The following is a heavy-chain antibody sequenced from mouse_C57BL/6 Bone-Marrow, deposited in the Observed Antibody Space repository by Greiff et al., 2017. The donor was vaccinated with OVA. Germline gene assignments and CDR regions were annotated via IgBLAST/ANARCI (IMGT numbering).Heavy chain of an antibody. Sequence: EVQLQESGPGLVKPSQSLSLTCSVTGYSITSGYYWNWIRQFPGNKLEWMGYISYDGSNNYNPSLKNRISITRDTSKNQFFLKLNSVTTEDTATYYCARLRPWFAYWGQGTLVTVSA. D-gene: IGHD1-2*01. V-gene: IGHV3-6*01. CDR1: GYSITSGYY. CDR2: ISYDGSN. CDR3: ARLRPWFAY. J-gene: IGHJ3*01.